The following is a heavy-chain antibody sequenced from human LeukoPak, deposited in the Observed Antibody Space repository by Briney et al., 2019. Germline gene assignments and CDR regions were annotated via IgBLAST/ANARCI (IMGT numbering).Heavy chain of an antibody. J-gene: IGHJ4*02. Sequence: GGSLRLSCAASGFTSSSYWMSWVRQAPGKGLEWVANIKQDGSEKYYVDSVKGRFTISRDNAKNSLYLQMNSLRAEDTAVYYCARNRGSSGWYEFDHWGQGTLVTVSS. CDR1: GFTSSSYW. CDR3: ARNRGSSGWYEFDH. D-gene: IGHD6-19*01. V-gene: IGHV3-7*01. CDR2: IKQDGSEK.